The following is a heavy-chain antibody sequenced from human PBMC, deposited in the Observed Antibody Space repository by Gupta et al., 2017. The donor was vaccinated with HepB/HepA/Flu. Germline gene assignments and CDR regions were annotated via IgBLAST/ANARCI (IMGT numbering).Heavy chain of an antibody. V-gene: IGHV4-39*01. D-gene: IGHD4-23*01. CDR1: GGSISSSSYY. J-gene: IGHJ3*01. CDR2: IYYSGST. CDR3: ARGEDYGGNSGLV. Sequence: QLQLQESGPGLVKPSETLSLTCTVSGGSISSSSYYWGWIRQPPGKGLEWIGSIYYSGSTYYNPSLKSRVTISVDTSKNQFSLKLSSVTAADTAVYYCARGEDYGGNSGLVWGQGTMVTVSS.